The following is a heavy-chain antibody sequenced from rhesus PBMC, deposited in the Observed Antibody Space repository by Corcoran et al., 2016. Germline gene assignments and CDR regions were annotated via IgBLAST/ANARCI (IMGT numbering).Heavy chain of an antibody. D-gene: IGHD6-25*01. CDR3: AREGRSGSWDFDY. CDR2: IYGSGSST. J-gene: IGHJ4*01. CDR1: GGSISSSY. V-gene: IGHV4-169*02. Sequence: QLQLQESGPGLEKPSETLSVTCAVSGGSISSSYWSWIRQAPGKGLEWIGYIYGSGSSTNYNPALTSRVTLSVDTAKNQLSMKLSSVTTADTAVYYCAREGRSGSWDFDYWGQGVLVTVSS.